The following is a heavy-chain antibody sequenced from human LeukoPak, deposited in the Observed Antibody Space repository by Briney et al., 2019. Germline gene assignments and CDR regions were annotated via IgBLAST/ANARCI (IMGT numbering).Heavy chain of an antibody. CDR2: IIPIFGTA. J-gene: IGHJ4*02. Sequence: ASVKVSCKASGGTFSSYAISWVRQAPGQGLEWMGGIIPIFGTANYAQKFQGRVTITADESTSTAYMELSSLRSEDTAVYYCARGTVRGVIISDWGQGTLVTVSS. V-gene: IGHV1-69*13. D-gene: IGHD3-10*01. CDR1: GGTFSSYA. CDR3: ARGTVRGVIISD.